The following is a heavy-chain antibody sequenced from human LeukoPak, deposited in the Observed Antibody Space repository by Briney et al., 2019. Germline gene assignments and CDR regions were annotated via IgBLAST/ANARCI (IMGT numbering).Heavy chain of an antibody. Sequence: ASVKVSCKVSGYTLTELSMHWVRQAPGKGLEWMGGFDPEDGETIYAQKFQGRATMTEDTSTDTAYMELSSLRSEDTAVYYCATADTVTFNFDYWGQGTLVTVSS. CDR2: FDPEDGET. J-gene: IGHJ4*02. CDR3: ATADTVTFNFDY. D-gene: IGHD4-17*01. V-gene: IGHV1-24*01. CDR1: GYTLTELS.